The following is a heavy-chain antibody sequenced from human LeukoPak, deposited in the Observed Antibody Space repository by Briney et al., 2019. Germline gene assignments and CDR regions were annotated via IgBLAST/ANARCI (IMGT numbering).Heavy chain of an antibody. D-gene: IGHD3-3*01. CDR1: GYTFTSHD. Sequence: ASVKVSCKASGYTFTSHDINWVRQATGQGLEWMGWMNPNSGNTGYAQKFQGRVTITRNTSISTAYMELSSLRSEDTAVYYCAREESFTIFGVVSYYYYMDVWGKGTTVTVSS. V-gene: IGHV1-8*03. CDR3: AREESFTIFGVVSYYYYMDV. J-gene: IGHJ6*03. CDR2: MNPNSGNT.